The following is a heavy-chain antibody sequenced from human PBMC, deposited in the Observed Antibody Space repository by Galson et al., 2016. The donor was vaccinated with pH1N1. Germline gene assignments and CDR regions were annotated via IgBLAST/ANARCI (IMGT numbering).Heavy chain of an antibody. CDR2: VSTYTGNT. D-gene: IGHD6-19*01. CDR3: ARDVSVAGSGFPFDY. V-gene: IGHV1-18*01. CDR1: GYTFTTYG. J-gene: IGHJ4*02. Sequence: SVKVSCKASGYTFTTYGISWVRQAPREGLEWMGWVSTYTGNTNYAQKLQGRVTMTTDTSTTTAYMELRSLRSDDTAVYFCARDVSVAGSGFPFDYWGQGTLVTVSS.